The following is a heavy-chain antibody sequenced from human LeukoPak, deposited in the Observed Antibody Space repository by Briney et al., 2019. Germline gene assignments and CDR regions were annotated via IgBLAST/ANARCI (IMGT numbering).Heavy chain of an antibody. V-gene: IGHV3-30*18. Sequence: GRSLRLSCAASGFTFSSYGMHWVRQAPGKGLEGVAVISYDGSNKYYADSVKGRFTISRDNSKNTLYLQMNSLRAEDTAVYYCAKDLRIAAGPFDYWGQGTLVTVSS. D-gene: IGHD6-13*01. CDR2: ISYDGSNK. CDR3: AKDLRIAAGPFDY. J-gene: IGHJ4*02. CDR1: GFTFSSYG.